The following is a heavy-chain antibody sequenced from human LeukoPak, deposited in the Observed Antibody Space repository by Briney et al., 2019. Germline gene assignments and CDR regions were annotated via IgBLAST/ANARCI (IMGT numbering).Heavy chain of an antibody. CDR2: IYYSGST. V-gene: IGHV4-31*02. CDR1: GGSISSGGYY. J-gene: IGHJ5*02. CDR3: ARDRVCSSTSCYMTNWFDP. Sequence: SETLSLTWTVSGGSISSGGYYWSWIRQHPGKGLEWIGYIYYSGSTYYNPSLKSRVTISVDTSKNQFSLKLSSVTAADTAVYYCARDRVCSSTSCYMTNWFDPWGQGTLVTVSS. D-gene: IGHD2-2*02.